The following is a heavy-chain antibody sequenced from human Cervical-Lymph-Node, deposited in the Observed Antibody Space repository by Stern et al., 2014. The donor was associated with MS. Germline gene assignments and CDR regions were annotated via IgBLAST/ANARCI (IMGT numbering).Heavy chain of an antibody. Sequence: VKLVESGGIVVQPGRSLRLSCVASGFSFSSYGMHWVRQAPGKGLEWAAVISYDGSYAYYADSVKGRFTISRDNSKNTLYLQLNSLRAEDTAVYFCAKDRGMIVVVTYSLDSWGQGTLVTVSS. V-gene: IGHV3-30*18. D-gene: IGHD3-22*01. CDR2: ISYDGSYA. CDR1: GFSFSSYG. CDR3: AKDRGMIVVVTYSLDS. J-gene: IGHJ4*02.